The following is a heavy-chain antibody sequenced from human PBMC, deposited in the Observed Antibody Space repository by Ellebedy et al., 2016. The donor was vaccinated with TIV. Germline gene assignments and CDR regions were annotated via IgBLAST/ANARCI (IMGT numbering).Heavy chain of an antibody. CDR2: ISGSGGST. CDR3: AKVLERYDSSGYSSDFDY. CDR1: GFTFSSYA. Sequence: PGGSLRLSCAASGFTFSSYAMSWVRQAPGKGLEWVSVISGSGGSTYYADSVKGLFTISRDNSKNTLYLQMNSLRAEDTAVYFCAKVLERYDSSGYSSDFDYWGQGILVTVSS. J-gene: IGHJ4*02. D-gene: IGHD3-22*01. V-gene: IGHV3-23*01.